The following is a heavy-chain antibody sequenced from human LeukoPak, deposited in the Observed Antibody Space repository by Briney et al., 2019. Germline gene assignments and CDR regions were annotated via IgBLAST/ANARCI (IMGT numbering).Heavy chain of an antibody. Sequence: ASVKVSCKASGYTFTSYGISWVRQAPGQGLEWMGWISAYNGNTNYAQKLQGRVTMTTDTSTSTAYMELRSLRSDDTAVYYCARGPRTTGTTRWFDPWGQGTLVTVSS. D-gene: IGHD1-1*01. CDR2: ISAYNGNT. V-gene: IGHV1-18*01. CDR1: GYTFTSYG. J-gene: IGHJ5*02. CDR3: ARGPRTTGTTRWFDP.